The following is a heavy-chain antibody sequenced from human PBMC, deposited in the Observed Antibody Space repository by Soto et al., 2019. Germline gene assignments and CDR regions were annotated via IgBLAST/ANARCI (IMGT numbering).Heavy chain of an antibody. CDR1: GITFTSYA. V-gene: IGHV3-23*01. CDR2: ILASGQTT. J-gene: IGHJ4*02. Sequence: GGSLRLSCAASGITFTSYAMDWVRQAPGKGLEWVSAILASGQTTYYADSVKGRFTISRDNSKNTLYLQMNSLRCEDTAVYYCARQSGFSFDYWGQGTLVTVSA. CDR3: ARQSGFSFDY. D-gene: IGHD5-12*01.